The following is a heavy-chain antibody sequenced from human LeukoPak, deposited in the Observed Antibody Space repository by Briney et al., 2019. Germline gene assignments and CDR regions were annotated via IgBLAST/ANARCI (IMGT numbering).Heavy chain of an antibody. CDR2: INQDGSEK. D-gene: IGHD6-6*01. J-gene: IGHJ4*02. CDR3: ARERILGVAARIY. CDR1: GFTFTTYW. V-gene: IGHV3-7*01. Sequence: GGSLRLSCAASGFTFTTYWMSWVRQAPGKVLEWVANINQDGSEKYYVDSVKGRFTISRDNAKNSLYLQMNSLRAEDTAVYYCARERILGVAARIYWGQGTLVTVSS.